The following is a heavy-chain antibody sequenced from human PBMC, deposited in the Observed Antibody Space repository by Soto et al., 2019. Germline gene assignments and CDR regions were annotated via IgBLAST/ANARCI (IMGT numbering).Heavy chain of an antibody. D-gene: IGHD2-21*01. CDR1: GGTFSSYT. J-gene: IGHJ4*02. CDR3: ARCGDLIPVLDY. V-gene: IGHV1-69*02. Sequence: SVKVSCKASGGTFSSYTISWVRQAPGQGLEWMGRIIPILGIANYAQKFQGRVTITADKSTSTAYMELSSLRSEDTAVYYCARCGDLIPVLDYWGQGSLVIVSA. CDR2: IIPILGIA.